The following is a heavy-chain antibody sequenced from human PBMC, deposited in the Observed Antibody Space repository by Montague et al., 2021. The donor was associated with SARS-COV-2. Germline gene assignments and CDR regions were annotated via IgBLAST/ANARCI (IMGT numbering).Heavy chain of an antibody. CDR3: ARGPEMAPGIDYHNQFIMDV. CDR1: GFRASTNY. Sequence: SLRLSCAASGFRASTNYINWVRQAPGKGLEWVAMTYIGDTTSYAGSVRGRFTVSRDDSKNMFYLQMVSLRVEDTAVYFCARGPEMAPGIDYHNQFIMDVWGQGTTVTVSS. J-gene: IGHJ6*02. V-gene: IGHV3-66*02. D-gene: IGHD5-24*01. CDR2: TYIGDTT.